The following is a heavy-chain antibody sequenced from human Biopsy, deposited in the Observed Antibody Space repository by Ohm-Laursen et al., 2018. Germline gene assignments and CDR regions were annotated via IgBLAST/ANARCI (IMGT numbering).Heavy chain of an antibody. D-gene: IGHD2/OR15-2a*01. CDR2: IYYSGST. J-gene: IGHJ6*02. Sequence: SQTLSLTCTVSGDSISSDYWSWIRQTPGKGLEWIGYIYYSGSTNYNPSLKSRVTISVDTSKNQFSLRLNSVTAADTAVYYCARATNSTGWPYYYFYGMDVRGQGTTVTVSS. CDR3: ARATNSTGWPYYYFYGMDV. CDR1: GDSISSDY. V-gene: IGHV4-59*01.